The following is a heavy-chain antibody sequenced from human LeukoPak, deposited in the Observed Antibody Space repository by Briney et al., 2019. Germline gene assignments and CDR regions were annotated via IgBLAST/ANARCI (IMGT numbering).Heavy chain of an antibody. V-gene: IGHV4-34*01. CDR1: DGSFSGYY. CDR2: INHSGDT. Sequence: SETLCLTCAVYDGSFSGYYWTWIRQPPGKGLEWIGEINHSGDTTYYPSSKSRVTISVDTSKNQFSLKLTSVTAADTAVYYCARVHGYYDILTGYYRYYFDYWGQGTLVTVSS. J-gene: IGHJ4*02. D-gene: IGHD3-9*01. CDR3: ARVHGYYDILTGYYRYYFDY.